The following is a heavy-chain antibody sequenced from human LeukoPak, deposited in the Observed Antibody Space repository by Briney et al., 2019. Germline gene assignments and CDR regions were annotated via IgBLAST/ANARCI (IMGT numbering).Heavy chain of an antibody. J-gene: IGHJ2*01. V-gene: IGHV2-5*02. D-gene: IGHD4-17*01. CDR2: IYWDDDK. CDR1: GFSLSTSGVG. CDR3: AHYGDYVPNYWYFDL. Sequence: SGPTLVKPPQTLTLTCTFSGFSLSTSGVGVGWIRQPPGKALEWLALIYWDDDKRYSPSLKSRLTITKDTSKNQVVLTMTNMDPVDTATYYCAHYGDYVPNYWYFDLWGRGTLVTVSS.